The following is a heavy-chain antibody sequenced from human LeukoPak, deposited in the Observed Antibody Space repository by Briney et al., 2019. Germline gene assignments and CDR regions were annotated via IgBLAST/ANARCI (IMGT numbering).Heavy chain of an antibody. CDR3: ARDRGITMIVVPNYFDY. J-gene: IGHJ4*02. CDR2: ISAYNGNT. CDR1: GYTFTSYG. Sequence: ASVKVSCKASGYTFTSYGISWVRQAPGQGLEWMGWISAYNGNTNYAQKLQGRVTMTTDTSTSTAYMELRSPRSDDTAVYYCARDRGITMIVVPNYFDYWGQGTLVTVSS. V-gene: IGHV1-18*01. D-gene: IGHD3-22*01.